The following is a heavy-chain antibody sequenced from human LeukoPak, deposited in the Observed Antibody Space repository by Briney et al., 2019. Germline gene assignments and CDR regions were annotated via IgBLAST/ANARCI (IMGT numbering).Heavy chain of an antibody. CDR1: GFTFASSW. V-gene: IGHV3-7*01. J-gene: IGHJ3*02. Sequence: GGSLRLSCVVSGFTFASSWMTWVRQAPGKGLEWVANIKEDGSEKHYVDSVKGRFTISRDNAKNSLYLQMNSLRDEDTAVYYCAREPGIGYAFDIWGQGTMVTVSS. D-gene: IGHD3-10*01. CDR2: IKEDGSEK. CDR3: AREPGIGYAFDI.